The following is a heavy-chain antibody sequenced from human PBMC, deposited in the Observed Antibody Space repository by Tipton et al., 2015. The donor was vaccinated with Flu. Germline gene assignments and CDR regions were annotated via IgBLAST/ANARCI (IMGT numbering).Heavy chain of an antibody. J-gene: IGHJ3*02. CDR1: GFSFSSYA. Sequence: QVQLVQSGGGVVQPGRSLRLSCEASGFSFSSYAMHWVRQAPGKGLEWVAVLSDDGNKKYYTDSVKGRFTISRDNSKNTLFLQMNSLRAEDTAMYYCARDPSIVVVTGLSFDIWGQGTLVTVSS. V-gene: IGHV3-30-3*01. CDR3: ARDPSIVVVTGLSFDI. CDR2: LSDDGNKK. D-gene: IGHD2-21*02.